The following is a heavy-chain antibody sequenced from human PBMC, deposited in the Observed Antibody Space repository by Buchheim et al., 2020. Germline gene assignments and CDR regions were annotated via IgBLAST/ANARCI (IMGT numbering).Heavy chain of an antibody. D-gene: IGHD2-21*01. Sequence: QLQLQESGPGLVKPSETLSLTCTVSGGSISSSSYYWGWIRQPPGKGLEWIGSMYYSGITYYNPSLKSRVTISLDTSQNQFSLKLSSVTAADTAVYYCAGDLVDYSHAFDVWGQGT. CDR2: MYYSGIT. V-gene: IGHV4-39*07. CDR1: GGSISSSSYY. CDR3: AGDLVDYSHAFDV. J-gene: IGHJ3*01.